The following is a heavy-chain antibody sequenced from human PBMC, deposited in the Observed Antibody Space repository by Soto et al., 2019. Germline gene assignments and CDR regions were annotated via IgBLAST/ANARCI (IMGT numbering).Heavy chain of an antibody. CDR1: GGSISSGGYY. V-gene: IGHV4-31*03. CDR3: ARDHTTGTTGFDY. J-gene: IGHJ4*02. D-gene: IGHD1-1*01. Sequence: PSETLSLTCTVSGGSISSGGYYWSGIRQHPGKGLEWIGYIYYSGSTYYNPSLKSRVTISVDTSKNQFSLKLSSVTAADTAVYYCARDHTTGTTGFDYWGQGTLVTVSS. CDR2: IYYSGST.